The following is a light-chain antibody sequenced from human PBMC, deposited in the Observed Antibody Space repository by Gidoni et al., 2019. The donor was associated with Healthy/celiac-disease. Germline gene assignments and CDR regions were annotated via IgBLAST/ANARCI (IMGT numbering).Light chain of an antibody. CDR2: DDS. CDR3: QVWDSSSDHVV. J-gene: IGLJ2*01. CDR1: NLGSNS. V-gene: IGLV3-21*02. Sequence: SYVLTQPPSVSVAPGQTARITCWGTNLGSNSVHWYQQQPGQAPVLVVYDDSDRPSGIPERFSGSNSGNTATLTISRVEAGDEADYYCQVWDSSSDHVVFGGGTKLTVL.